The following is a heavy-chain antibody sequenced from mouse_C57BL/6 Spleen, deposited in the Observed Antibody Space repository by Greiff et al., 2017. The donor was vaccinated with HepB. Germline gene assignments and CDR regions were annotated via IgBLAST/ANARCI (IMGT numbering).Heavy chain of an antibody. CDR2: ISDGGSYT. Sequence: EVQLVESGGGLVKPGGSLKLSCAASGFTFSSYAMSWVRQTPEKRLEWVATISDGGSYTYYPDNVTGRFTISRDNAKNNLYLQMSHLKSEDTAMYYCARDERTHFDYWGQGTTLTVSS. J-gene: IGHJ2*01. CDR1: GFTFSSYA. CDR3: ARDERTHFDY. V-gene: IGHV5-4*01.